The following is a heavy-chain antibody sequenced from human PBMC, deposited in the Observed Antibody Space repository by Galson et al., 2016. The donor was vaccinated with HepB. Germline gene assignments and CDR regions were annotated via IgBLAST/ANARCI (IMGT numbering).Heavy chain of an antibody. CDR1: GFTFSDYY. Sequence: SLRLSCAASGFTFSDYYMSWIRQAPGKGLEWISYISGSGSTIYYADSVKGRFTISRDNAKNSLYLQMTSLRAEDTAVYYCARGAGELLDYGMDVWGQGTTVTVSS. CDR3: ARGAGELLDYGMDV. J-gene: IGHJ6*02. D-gene: IGHD1-26*01. CDR2: ISGSGSTI. V-gene: IGHV3-11*01.